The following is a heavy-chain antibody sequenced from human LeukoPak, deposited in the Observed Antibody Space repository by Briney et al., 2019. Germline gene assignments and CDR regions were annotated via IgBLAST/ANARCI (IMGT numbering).Heavy chain of an antibody. CDR3: AKDLDTMVRGVTHAFDI. CDR2: ISCDGSNK. J-gene: IGHJ3*02. V-gene: IGHV3-30*18. Sequence: GGSLRLSCAASGFTFSSYGMHWVRQAPGKGLEWVAVISCDGSNKYYADSVKGRFTISRDNSKNTLYLQMNSLRAEDTAVYYCAKDLDTMVRGVTHAFDIWGQGTMVTVSS. D-gene: IGHD3-10*01. CDR1: GFTFSSYG.